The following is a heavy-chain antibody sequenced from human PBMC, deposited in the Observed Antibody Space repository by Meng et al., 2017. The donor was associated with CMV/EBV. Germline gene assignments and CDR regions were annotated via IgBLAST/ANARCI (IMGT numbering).Heavy chain of an antibody. CDR1: GIPFRPHA. CDR3: VFEGVDILTGSYKKFFDS. J-gene: IGHJ4*02. V-gene: IGHV1-69*10. Sequence: SVKVSCKGSGIPFRPHAINWVRLAPGHGLEWMGGIMPLSGFTSYAQRFQGRITLTADKSTSTTYMDLSSLTSEDAAVYYCVFEGVDILTGSYKKFFDSWGQGTLVTVSS. CDR2: IMPLSGFT. D-gene: IGHD3-9*01.